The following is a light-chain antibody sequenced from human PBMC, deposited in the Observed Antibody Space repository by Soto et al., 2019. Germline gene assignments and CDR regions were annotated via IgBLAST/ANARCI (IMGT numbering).Light chain of an antibody. Sequence: AVQMTQSPSSLSASVGDIVTITCRASQGIRNDLAWYQQKPGRAPRLLIFAASTLQSGVPSRFSGSGAGTDFTLTISSLQPEDFETYYCLQAYNYPRTFGQGTKV. CDR1: QGIRND. CDR3: LQAYNYPRT. J-gene: IGKJ1*01. V-gene: IGKV1-6*01. CDR2: AAS.